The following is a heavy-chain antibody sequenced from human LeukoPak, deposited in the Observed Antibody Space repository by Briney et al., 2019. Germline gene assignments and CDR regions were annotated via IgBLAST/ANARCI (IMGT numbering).Heavy chain of an antibody. V-gene: IGHV1-2*02. CDR1: GYTFTGYY. D-gene: IGHD4-17*01. J-gene: IGHJ4*02. CDR3: ARSNGNYGDYYFDY. CDR2: INPNTGGT. Sequence: ASVKVSCKASGYTFTGYYMHWARQTPGQGLEWMGWINPNTGGTKYAQKFQGRVTMTRDTSISTAYMELSRLRSDDTAVYYCARSNGNYGDYYFDYWGQGTLVTVSS.